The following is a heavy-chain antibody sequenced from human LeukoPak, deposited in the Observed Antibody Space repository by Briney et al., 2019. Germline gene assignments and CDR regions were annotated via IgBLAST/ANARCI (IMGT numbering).Heavy chain of an antibody. J-gene: IGHJ3*02. V-gene: IGHV3-30*03. Sequence: GGSLRLSCAASGFTVSSNYMSWVRQAPGKGLEWVAVISYDGSNKYYADSVKGRFTISRDNSRNTLSLQMNSLRVEDTAVYYCARWELANDAFDIWGQGTLVTVSS. CDR3: ARWELANDAFDI. CDR2: ISYDGSNK. CDR1: GFTVSSNY. D-gene: IGHD1-26*01.